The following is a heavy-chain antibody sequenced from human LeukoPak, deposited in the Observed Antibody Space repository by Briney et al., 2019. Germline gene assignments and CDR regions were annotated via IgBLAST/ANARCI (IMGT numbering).Heavy chain of an antibody. Sequence: SQTLSLTCAISGDSVSSNSAAWNWIRQSPWRGLEWLGRTYYRSKWYSEYAVSVKSRIIINPDPSKNQFSLQLNSVTPEDTAVYYCALTGTAMDVWGQGTTVTVSS. D-gene: IGHD4-17*01. J-gene: IGHJ6*02. CDR3: ALTGTAMDV. V-gene: IGHV6-1*01. CDR1: GDSVSSNSAA. CDR2: TYYRSKWYS.